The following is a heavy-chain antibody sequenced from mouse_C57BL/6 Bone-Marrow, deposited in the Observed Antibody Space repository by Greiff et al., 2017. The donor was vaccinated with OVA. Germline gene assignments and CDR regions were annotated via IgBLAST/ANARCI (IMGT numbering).Heavy chain of an antibody. V-gene: IGHV5-16*01. CDR2: INYDGSST. CDR3: ARVLWGYYFDY. J-gene: IGHJ2*01. Sequence: EVMLVESEGGLVQPGSSMKLSCTASGFTFSDYYMAWVRQVPEKGLEWVANINYDGSSTYYLDSLKSRFIISKDNAKNILYLQMSSLKSEDTATYYCARVLWGYYFDYWGQGTTLTVSS. CDR1: GFTFSDYY. D-gene: IGHD6-1*01.